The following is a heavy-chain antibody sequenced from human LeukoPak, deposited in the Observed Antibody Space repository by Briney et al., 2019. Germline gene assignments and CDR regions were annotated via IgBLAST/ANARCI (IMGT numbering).Heavy chain of an antibody. Sequence: SLRLSCAASVFIFSTYGMHWVRQAPRKGLEWVGFIRPDGSDKYYAGSVKGRFTISRDNSTTRLYLQMNSLRAEDTAVYYCGKHDSSSKYWGQGTLVAVSS. CDR3: GKHDSSSKY. J-gene: IGHJ4*02. CDR2: IRPDGSDK. D-gene: IGHD3-22*01. CDR1: VFIFSTYG. V-gene: IGHV3-30*02.